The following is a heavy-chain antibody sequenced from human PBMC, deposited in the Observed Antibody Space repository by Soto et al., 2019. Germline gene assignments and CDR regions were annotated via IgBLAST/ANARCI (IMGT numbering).Heavy chain of an antibody. J-gene: IGHJ2*01. CDR3: ARGFVRAQQLVLETRNWYFDL. D-gene: IGHD6-13*01. CDR1: GGTFSSYA. Sequence: ASVKVSCKASGGTFSSYAISWVRQAPGQGLEWMGGIIPIFGTANYAQKFQGRVTITADKSTSTAYMELSSLRSEDTAVYYCARGFVRAQQLVLETRNWYFDLWGRGTLVTVSS. CDR2: IIPIFGTA. V-gene: IGHV1-69*06.